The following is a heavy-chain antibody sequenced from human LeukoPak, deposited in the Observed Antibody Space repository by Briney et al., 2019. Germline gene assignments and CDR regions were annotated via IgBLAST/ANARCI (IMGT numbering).Heavy chain of an antibody. CDR3: ARDIAAGANWFDP. D-gene: IGHD6-13*01. CDR2: INPNSGGT. CDR1: GYTFTGYY. J-gene: IGHJ5*02. V-gene: IGHV1-2*04. Sequence: GASVTVSCKASGYTFTGYYMHWVRRAPGQGLEWMGWINPNSGGTNYAQKFQGWVTMTRDTSISTAYMELSRLRSDDTAVYYCARDIAAGANWFDPWGQGTLVTVSS.